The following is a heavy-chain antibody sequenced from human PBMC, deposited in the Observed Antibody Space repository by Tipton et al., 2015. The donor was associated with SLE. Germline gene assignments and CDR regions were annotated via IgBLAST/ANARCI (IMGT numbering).Heavy chain of an antibody. J-gene: IGHJ3*02. D-gene: IGHD5-24*01. CDR3: ARDREMAGAFDI. CDR1: GGSISSSY. CDR2: FSNTGST. V-gene: IGHV4-59*01. Sequence: TLSLTCIVSGGSISSSYWSWIRQPPGKGLEWIGCFSNTGSTNFNPSLKSRVTISVDTSKNHFSLKLTSVTAADTAVYYCARDREMAGAFDIWGQGTMVTVSS.